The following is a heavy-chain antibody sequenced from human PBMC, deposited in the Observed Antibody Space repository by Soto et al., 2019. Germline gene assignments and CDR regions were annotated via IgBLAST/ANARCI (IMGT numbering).Heavy chain of an antibody. Sequence: GGSLRLSCAASGFTFSSYSMNWVRQAPGKGLEWVSSISSSSSYIYYADSVKGRFTISRDNAKNSLYLQMNSLRAEDTAVYYCARDTSGYFDWFHYYMDVWGKGTTVTVS. D-gene: IGHD3-9*01. CDR3: ARDTSGYFDWFHYYMDV. CDR1: GFTFSSYS. V-gene: IGHV3-21*01. J-gene: IGHJ6*03. CDR2: ISSSSSYI.